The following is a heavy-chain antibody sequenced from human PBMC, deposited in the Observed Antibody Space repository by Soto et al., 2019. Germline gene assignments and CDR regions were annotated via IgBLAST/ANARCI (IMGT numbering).Heavy chain of an antibody. CDR3: TTGRDDLLY. J-gene: IGHJ4*02. CDR1: GFTFDKVW. V-gene: IGHV3-15*07. Sequence: EVQLVESGGGLVKPGGSLRLSCAVSGFTFDKVWMNWVRQAPGKGLEWVGRIKSKTDGGTTDYAAPVKGRFTISRDDSKNMLYLQMTRLKTEATGMYFCTTGRDDLLYWGQGTLVTVSS. CDR2: IKSKTDGGTT. D-gene: IGHD3-3*01.